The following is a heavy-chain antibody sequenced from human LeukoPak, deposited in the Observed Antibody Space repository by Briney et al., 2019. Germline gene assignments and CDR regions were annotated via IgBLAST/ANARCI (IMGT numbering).Heavy chain of an antibody. D-gene: IGHD6-19*01. V-gene: IGHV4-61*02. CDR2: IYTSGST. Sequence: PSETLSLTCTVSGGSISSGSYYWSWIRQPAGKGLEWIGRIYTSGSTNYNPSLKSRATISVDTSKNQFSLKLSSVTAADTAVYYCARVRAVAGTGYYYMDVWGKGTTVTVSS. CDR1: GGSISSGSYY. CDR3: ARVRAVAGTGYYYMDV. J-gene: IGHJ6*03.